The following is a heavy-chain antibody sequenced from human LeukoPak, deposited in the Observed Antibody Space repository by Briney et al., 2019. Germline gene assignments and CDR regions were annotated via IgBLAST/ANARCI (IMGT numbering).Heavy chain of an antibody. J-gene: IGHJ6*02. V-gene: IGHV1-69*02. CDR3: ARAVGATNYYYYGMDV. CDR2: IIPILGIA. CDR1: GGTFSSYT. D-gene: IGHD1-26*01. Sequence: ASVTVSCKASGGTFSSYTISWVRQAPGQGLEWMGRIIPILGIANYAQKFQGRVTITADKSTSTAYMELSSLRSEDTAVYYCARAVGATNYYYYGMDVWGQGTTVTVSS.